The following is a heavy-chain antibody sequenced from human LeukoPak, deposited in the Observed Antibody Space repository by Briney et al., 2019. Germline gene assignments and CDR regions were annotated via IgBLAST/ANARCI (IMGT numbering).Heavy chain of an antibody. CDR3: ARRDTRIAAAQLDY. CDR2: IYPGDYDT. CDR1: GYSFPTYL. D-gene: IGHD6-13*01. V-gene: IGHV5-51*01. J-gene: IGHJ4*02. Sequence: GESLKISCRGSGYSFPTYLIAWVRQMPGKGLEWMGIIYPGDYDTRYSPSFQGQVTFSADKSISTAYLQWSSLRASDTAMYYCARRDTRIAAAQLDYWGQGTLVTVSS.